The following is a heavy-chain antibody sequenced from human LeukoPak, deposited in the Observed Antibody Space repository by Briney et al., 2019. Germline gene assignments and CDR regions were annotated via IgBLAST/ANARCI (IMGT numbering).Heavy chain of an antibody. V-gene: IGHV3-66*04. Sequence: GGSLRLSCAASGFTFSSNYMSWVRQAPGKGLEWVSVIYSGGSTYYADSVKGRFTISRDNSKNTLYLQMNSLRAEDTAVYYCARRRAGSGYAFDYWGQGTLVTVSS. CDR1: GFTFSSNY. CDR3: ARRRAGSGYAFDY. D-gene: IGHD3-3*01. CDR2: IYSGGST. J-gene: IGHJ4*02.